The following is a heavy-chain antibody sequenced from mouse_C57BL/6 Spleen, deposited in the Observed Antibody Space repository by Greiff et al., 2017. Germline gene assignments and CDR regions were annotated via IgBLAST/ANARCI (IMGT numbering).Heavy chain of an antibody. J-gene: IGHJ3*01. Sequence: VQLKESGAELVRPGASVKLSCTASGFNIKDYYMHWVKQRPEQGLEWIGMIDPEDGETEYAPKFQGKATMTADTSTNTAYLQLRSLTSEDTAVYYCTFYGSSFSWFAYWGQGTLVTVSA. CDR1: GFNIKDYY. CDR2: IDPEDGET. CDR3: TFYGSSFSWFAY. V-gene: IGHV14-1*01. D-gene: IGHD1-1*01.